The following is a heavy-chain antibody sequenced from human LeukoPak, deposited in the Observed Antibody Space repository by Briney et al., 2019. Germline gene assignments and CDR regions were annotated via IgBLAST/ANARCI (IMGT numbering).Heavy chain of an antibody. V-gene: IGHV3-48*03. Sequence: GSLRLSCAASGFTFSSYEMNWVRQAPGKGLEWVSYISSSGSTIYYADSVKGRFTISRDNSKNTLYLQMNSLRAEDTAVYYCAKDQGYYGSGSYGYYFDYWGQGTLVTVSS. J-gene: IGHJ4*02. CDR2: ISSSGSTI. CDR1: GFTFSSYE. D-gene: IGHD3-10*01. CDR3: AKDQGYYGSGSYGYYFDY.